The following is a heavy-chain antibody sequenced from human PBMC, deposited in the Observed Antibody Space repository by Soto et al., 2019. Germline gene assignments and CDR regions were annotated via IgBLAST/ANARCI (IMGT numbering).Heavy chain of an antibody. D-gene: IGHD3-10*01. CDR2: ISAYNGNT. CDR1: GYTFTSYG. Sequence: GASVKVSCKASGYTFTSYGISWVRQAPGQGLEWMGWISAYNGNTNCAQKLQGRVTMTTDTSTSTAYMELRSLRSDDTAVYYCARVCLGNYYGSGSYGSPDYYYGMDVWGQGTTVTVSS. V-gene: IGHV1-18*01. CDR3: ARVCLGNYYGSGSYGSPDYYYGMDV. J-gene: IGHJ6*02.